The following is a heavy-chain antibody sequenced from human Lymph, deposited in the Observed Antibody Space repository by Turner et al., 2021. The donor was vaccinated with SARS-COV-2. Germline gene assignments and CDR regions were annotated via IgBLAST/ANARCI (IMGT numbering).Heavy chain of an antibody. CDR3: ARMAAPGMGGGVHYYYYAMDV. CDR2: IIPRLAIA. J-gene: IGHJ6*02. V-gene: IGHV1-69*10. D-gene: IGHD6-13*01. Sequence: QVQLVQSGAEVKKPGSSVKVSCKASGGTFSSSAISWVRQAPGQGREWMGGIIPRLAIAKYAQRFQGRVTIAADKSTSTAYMALSRLKSEDTAVYFGARMAAPGMGGGVHYYYYAMDVWGQGTTVTVSS. CDR1: GGTFSSSA.